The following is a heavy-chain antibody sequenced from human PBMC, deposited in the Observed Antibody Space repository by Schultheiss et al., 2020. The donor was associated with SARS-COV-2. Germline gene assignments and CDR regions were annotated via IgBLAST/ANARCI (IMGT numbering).Heavy chain of an antibody. D-gene: IGHD3-16*01. Sequence: ETLSLTCTVSGGSISSSSYYWGWIRQPPGKGLEWLAHIFSNDEKSYSTSLKSRLTISKDTSKNQVVLTMTNMDPVDTATYYCASGYASGGTYYYYGMDVWGQGTTVTVSS. CDR2: IFSNDEK. CDR1: GGSISSSSYY. J-gene: IGHJ6*02. CDR3: ASGYASGGTYYYYGMDV. V-gene: IGHV2-26*01.